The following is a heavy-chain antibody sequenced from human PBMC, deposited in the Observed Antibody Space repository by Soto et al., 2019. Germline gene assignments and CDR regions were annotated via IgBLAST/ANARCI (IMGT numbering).Heavy chain of an antibody. V-gene: IGHV1-69*13. CDR2: IIPIFGTA. D-gene: IGHD3-10*01. Sequence: SVKVSCKASGGTFSSYAISWVRQAPGQGLEWMGGIIPIFGTANYAQKFQGRVTITADESTSTAYMELSSLRSEDTAVYYCASVSTTMVRGVIINYYYGMDFWGQGTTVTVSS. J-gene: IGHJ6*02. CDR1: GGTFSSYA. CDR3: ASVSTTMVRGVIINYYYGMDF.